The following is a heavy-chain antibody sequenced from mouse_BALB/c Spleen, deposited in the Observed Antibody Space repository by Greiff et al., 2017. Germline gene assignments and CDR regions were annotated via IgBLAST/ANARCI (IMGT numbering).Heavy chain of an antibody. V-gene: IGHV1S81*02. Sequence: LQESGAELVKPGASVKLSCKASGYTFTSYYMYWVKQRPGQGLEWIGEINPSNGGTNFNEKFKSKATLTVDKSSSTAYMQLSSLTSEDSAVYYCTRKGNHGAMDYWGQGTSVTVSS. CDR3: TRKGNHGAMDY. CDR2: INPSNGGT. D-gene: IGHD2-1*01. CDR1: GYTFTSYY. J-gene: IGHJ4*01.